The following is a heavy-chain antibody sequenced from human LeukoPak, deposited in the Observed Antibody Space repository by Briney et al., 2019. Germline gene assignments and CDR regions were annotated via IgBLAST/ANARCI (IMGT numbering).Heavy chain of an antibody. D-gene: IGHD6-13*01. CDR3: AKGHSSSWLWDYFDY. CDR1: GFTFSSYG. Sequence: GGSLRLSCAASGFTFSSYGMHWVRQAPGKGLEWVAVVSYDGSNKYYADSVKGRFTISRDNSKNTLYLQMNSLRAEDTAVYYCAKGHSSSWLWDYFDYWGQGTLVTVSS. CDR2: VSYDGSNK. V-gene: IGHV3-30*18. J-gene: IGHJ4*02.